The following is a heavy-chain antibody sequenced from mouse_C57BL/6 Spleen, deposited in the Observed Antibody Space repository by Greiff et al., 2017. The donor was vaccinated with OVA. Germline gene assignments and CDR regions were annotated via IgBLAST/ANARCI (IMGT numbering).Heavy chain of an antibody. J-gene: IGHJ4*01. CDR3: ALRRSAMDY. CDR1: GYAFSSSW. Sequence: QVQLQQSGPELVQPGASVKISCKASGYAFSSSWMNWVKQRPGKGLEWIGRIYPGDGDTNYNGKFKGKATLTADKSSSTAYMQLSSLTSEDSAVDFCALRRSAMDYWGQGTSVTVSS. D-gene: IGHD2-12*01. CDR2: IYPGDGDT. V-gene: IGHV1-82*01.